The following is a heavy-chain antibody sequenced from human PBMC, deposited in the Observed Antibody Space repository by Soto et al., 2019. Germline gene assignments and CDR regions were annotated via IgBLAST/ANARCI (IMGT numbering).Heavy chain of an antibody. V-gene: IGHV4-38-2*01. D-gene: IGHD3-10*01. CDR1: GYSINSDYY. J-gene: IGHJ4*02. CDR3: AKKGYYPSGKINLFDS. Sequence: SETLSLTCAVSGYSINSDYYWGWIRQPPGKGLEWIGSADHSGRTYYSPSLRSRLTIFIDTSKNQFSLRLTSVTAADTAMYFCAKKGYYPSGKINLFDSWGPGTLVTVSS. CDR2: ADHSGRT.